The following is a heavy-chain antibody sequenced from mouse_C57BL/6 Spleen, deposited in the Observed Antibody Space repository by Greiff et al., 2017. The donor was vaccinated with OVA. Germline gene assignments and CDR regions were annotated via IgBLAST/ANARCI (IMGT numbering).Heavy chain of an antibody. CDR2: IHPNSGST. J-gene: IGHJ3*01. CDR1: GYTFTSYW. D-gene: IGHD1-1*01. Sequence: QVQLQQPGAELVKPGASVKLFCKASGYTFTSYWMHWVKQRPGQGLEWIGMIHPNSGSTNYNEKFKSKATLTVDKSSSIAYMQLSSLTSEDSAVYYCARRDTTGFAYWGQGTLVTVSA. CDR3: ARRDTTGFAY. V-gene: IGHV1-64*01.